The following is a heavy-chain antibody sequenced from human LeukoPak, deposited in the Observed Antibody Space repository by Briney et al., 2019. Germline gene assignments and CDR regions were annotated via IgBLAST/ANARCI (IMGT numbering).Heavy chain of an antibody. Sequence: SETLSLTCTVSGGSISSSSYYWSWIRQPPGKGLEWIGYIYYSGSTNYNPSLKSRVTISVDTSKNQFSLKLSSVTAADTAVYYCARGGGNPAAFDYWGQGTLVTVSS. V-gene: IGHV4-61*01. D-gene: IGHD4-23*01. J-gene: IGHJ4*02. CDR1: GGSISSSSYY. CDR2: IYYSGST. CDR3: ARGGGNPAAFDY.